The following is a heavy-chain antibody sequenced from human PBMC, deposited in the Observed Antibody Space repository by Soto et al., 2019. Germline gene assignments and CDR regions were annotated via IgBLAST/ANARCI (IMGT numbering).Heavy chain of an antibody. CDR1: GFTFSSYS. CDR3: ARAYSSGKRAFDI. J-gene: IGHJ3*02. CDR2: ISSSSSTI. V-gene: IGHV3-48*01. D-gene: IGHD6-19*01. Sequence: GESLKISCAASGFTFSSYSMNWVRQAPGKGLEWVSYISSSSSTIYYADSVKGRFTISRDNAKNSLYLQMNSLRAEDTAVYYCARAYSSGKRAFDIWGQGTMVTVSS.